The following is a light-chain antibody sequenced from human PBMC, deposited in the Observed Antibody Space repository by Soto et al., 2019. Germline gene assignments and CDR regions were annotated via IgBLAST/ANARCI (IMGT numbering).Light chain of an antibody. CDR1: QSISSW. Sequence: DIQMTQSPSTLSASVGDRVTITCRASQSISSWLAWYQQKPGKAPELLIYRASDLESGVPSRFSGSGSGTEFTLTISSLQPDDFTPYYCQQYNSYPLTFGGGTTVESK. V-gene: IGKV1-5*03. J-gene: IGKJ4*01. CDR3: QQYNSYPLT. CDR2: RAS.